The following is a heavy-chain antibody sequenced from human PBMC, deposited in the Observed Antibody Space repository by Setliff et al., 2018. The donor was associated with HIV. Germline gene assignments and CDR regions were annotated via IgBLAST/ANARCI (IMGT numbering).Heavy chain of an antibody. CDR2: IYTSGST. CDR1: GGSISSGSYF. CDR3: AREKNGYFDS. J-gene: IGHJ4*02. V-gene: IGHV4-61*02. D-gene: IGHD2-8*01. Sequence: KPSETLSLTCTVSGGSISSGSYFWTWIRQPAGKGLEWIGRIYTSGSTNYNPSLKSRVTISVDTSKNQFSLKLSSVTAADTAVYYCAREKNGYFDSWGQGTLVTVSS.